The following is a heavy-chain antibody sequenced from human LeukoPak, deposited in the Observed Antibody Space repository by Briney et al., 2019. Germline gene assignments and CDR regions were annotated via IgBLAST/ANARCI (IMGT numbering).Heavy chain of an antibody. D-gene: IGHD1-26*01. CDR3: ARDSGGFDY. V-gene: IGHV3-48*04. J-gene: IGHJ4*02. CDR1: GFTFSSYS. CDR2: ISSSSSTI. Sequence: GGSQRLSCAASGFTFSSYSMNWVRQAPGKGLEWVSYISSSSSTIYYADSVKGRFTISRDNAKNSLYLQMNSLRAEDTAVYYCARDSGGFDYWGQGTLVTVSS.